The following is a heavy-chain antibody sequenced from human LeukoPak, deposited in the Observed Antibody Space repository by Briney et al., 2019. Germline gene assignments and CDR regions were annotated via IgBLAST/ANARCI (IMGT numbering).Heavy chain of an antibody. CDR1: GFTFSSYS. D-gene: IGHD3-10*01. Sequence: GGSLRLSCAAPGFTFSSYSMNWVRQAPGKGLEWVSSISSSSSYIYYADSVKGRFTISRDNAKNSLYLQMNSLRAEDTAVYYCAREGGSGSTINWFDPWGQGTLVTVSS. J-gene: IGHJ5*02. CDR2: ISSSSSYI. V-gene: IGHV3-21*01. CDR3: AREGGSGSTINWFDP.